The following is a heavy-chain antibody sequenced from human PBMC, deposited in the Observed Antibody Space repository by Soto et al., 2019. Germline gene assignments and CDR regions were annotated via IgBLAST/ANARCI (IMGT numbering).Heavy chain of an antibody. D-gene: IGHD6-6*01. Sequence: QITLKESGPTLVKPTQTLTLTCNFSGFSLSTSGVGVGWIRQPPGKALEWLALIYRDDDKRYSPSLKSRLTITKDSTKNQVVLTMTNMDPVDTATYYCAHRFSVAPAFDYWGQGPLVTVSS. CDR1: GFSLSTSGVG. J-gene: IGHJ4*02. CDR2: IYRDDDK. V-gene: IGHV2-5*02. CDR3: AHRFSVAPAFDY.